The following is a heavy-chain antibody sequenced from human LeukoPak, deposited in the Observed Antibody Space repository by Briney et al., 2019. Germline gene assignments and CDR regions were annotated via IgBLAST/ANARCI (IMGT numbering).Heavy chain of an antibody. V-gene: IGHV1-18*01. J-gene: IGHJ5*02. CDR3: ARALPGAATAHNWFDP. CDR2: ISGFTGAT. CDR1: GYTFTIYG. D-gene: IGHD1-26*01. Sequence: GVSVKVSCKASGYTFTIYGMPWVRQAPGQRLEWMGWISGFTGATNYAQKFQGRLSMTIDTSANTTYMDLRTVTSDDTAIYYCARALPGAATAHNWFDPWGQGTLVTVSS.